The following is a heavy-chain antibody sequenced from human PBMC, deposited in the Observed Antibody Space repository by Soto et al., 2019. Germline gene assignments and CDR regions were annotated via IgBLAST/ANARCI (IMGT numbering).Heavy chain of an antibody. Sequence: EVQLVESGGGLVQPGGSLRLSCAASGFTFSSYEMNWVRQAPGKGLEWVSYISSSGSTIYYADSVKGRFTISRDNAKNSLYLQMNSLRAEDTAVYYCARDGSSWPYGMDVWGQGTTVTVSS. V-gene: IGHV3-48*03. J-gene: IGHJ6*02. CDR2: ISSSGSTI. CDR3: ARDGSSWPYGMDV. CDR1: GFTFSSYE. D-gene: IGHD6-13*01.